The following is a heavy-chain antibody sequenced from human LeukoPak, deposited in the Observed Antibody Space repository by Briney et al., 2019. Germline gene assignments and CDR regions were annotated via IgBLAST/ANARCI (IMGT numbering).Heavy chain of an antibody. V-gene: IGHV3-23*01. CDR1: GFTFSSYA. D-gene: IGHD2-2*01. J-gene: IGHJ4*02. Sequence: PGGSLRLSCAASGFTFSSYAMSWVRQAPGKGLEWVSAISGSGGSTYYADSVKGRFTISRDNSKNTLYLQMNSLRAEDTAVYYCAKVGVVVPAAPGAYFDYWGRGTLVTVSS. CDR2: ISGSGGST. CDR3: AKVGVVVPAAPGAYFDY.